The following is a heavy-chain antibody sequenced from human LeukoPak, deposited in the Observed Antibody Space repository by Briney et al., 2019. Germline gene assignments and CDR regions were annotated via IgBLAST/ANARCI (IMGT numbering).Heavy chain of an antibody. J-gene: IGHJ3*02. D-gene: IGHD3-22*01. V-gene: IGHV1-46*01. CDR2: ISPSGGST. CDR3: AREVHDSSGYYYGDAFDI. CDR1: GYTFTSYY. Sequence: ASVKVSCKASGYTFTSYYMHWVRQAPGQGLEWMGIISPSGGSTSYAQKFQGRVTMTRDTSTSTVYMELSSLRSEDTAVYYCAREVHDSSGYYYGDAFDIWGQGTMVTVSS.